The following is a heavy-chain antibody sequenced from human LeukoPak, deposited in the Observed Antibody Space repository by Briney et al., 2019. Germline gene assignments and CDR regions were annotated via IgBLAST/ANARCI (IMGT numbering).Heavy chain of an antibody. CDR2: IWYDGSNK. J-gene: IGHJ4*02. Sequence: PGGSLRLSCAASGFTFSSYGMHWVRQAPGKGLEWVAVIWYDGSNKYYADSVKGRFTISRDNSKNTLYLQMNSLRAEDTAVYYCASGYGGNFQTQSKYYFDYWGQGTLVTVSS. CDR1: GFTFSSYG. CDR3: ASGYGGNFQTQSKYYFDY. D-gene: IGHD4-23*01. V-gene: IGHV3-33*01.